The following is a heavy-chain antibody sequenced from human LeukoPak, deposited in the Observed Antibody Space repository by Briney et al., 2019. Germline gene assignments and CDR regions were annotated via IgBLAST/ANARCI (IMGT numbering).Heavy chain of an antibody. D-gene: IGHD3-3*01. CDR2: INHSGST. CDR1: GGSFSGYY. Sequence: SETLSLTCAVYGGSFSGYYWSWIRQPPGKGPEWIGEINHSGSTNYNPSLKSRVTISVDTSKNQFSLKLSSVTAADTAVYYCAREGYDFWSGSPNWFDPWGQGTLVTVSS. CDR3: AREGYDFWSGSPNWFDP. V-gene: IGHV4-34*01. J-gene: IGHJ5*02.